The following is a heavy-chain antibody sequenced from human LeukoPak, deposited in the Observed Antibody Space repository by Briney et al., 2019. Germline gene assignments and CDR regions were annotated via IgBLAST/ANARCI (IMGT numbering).Heavy chain of an antibody. CDR1: GGTFSSYA. D-gene: IGHD3-22*01. Sequence: GASVKVSCKASGGTFSSYAISWVRQAPGQGLEWMGWISAYNGNTNYAQKLQGRVTMTTDTSTSTAYMELRSLRSDDTAVYYCARDMNYDSSGFFFDYWGQGTLVTVSS. V-gene: IGHV1-18*01. CDR2: ISAYNGNT. CDR3: ARDMNYDSSGFFFDY. J-gene: IGHJ4*02.